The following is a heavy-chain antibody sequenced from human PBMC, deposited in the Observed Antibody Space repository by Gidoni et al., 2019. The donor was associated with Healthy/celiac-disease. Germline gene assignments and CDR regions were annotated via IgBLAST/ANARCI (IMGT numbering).Heavy chain of an antibody. CDR3: ASLTGDSVY. J-gene: IGHJ4*02. CDR2: ISSSGSTI. D-gene: IGHD7-27*01. Sequence: EVQLVQSGGGLVQPGGSLRLSCAASGFTSSSYEINWVRQAPGKGLEWVSYISSSGSTIDYADSVKGRFTISRDNAKNSLYLQMNSLRAEDTAVYYCASLTGDSVYWGQGTLVTVSS. CDR1: GFTSSSYE. V-gene: IGHV3-48*03.